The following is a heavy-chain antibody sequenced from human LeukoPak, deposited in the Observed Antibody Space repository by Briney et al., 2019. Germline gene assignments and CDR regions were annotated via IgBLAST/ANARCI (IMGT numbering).Heavy chain of an antibody. D-gene: IGHD3-10*01. CDR3: VKGALLWFGELPPFDY. CDR2: ISSNGGST. CDR1: GFTFSSYA. V-gene: IGHV3-64D*06. J-gene: IGHJ4*02. Sequence: GETLRLSCSASGFTFSSYAMHWVRQAPGKGLEYVSAISSNGGSTYYADSVKGRFTISRDNSKNTLYLQMSSLRAEDTAVYYCVKGALLWFGELPPFDYWGQGTLVTVSS.